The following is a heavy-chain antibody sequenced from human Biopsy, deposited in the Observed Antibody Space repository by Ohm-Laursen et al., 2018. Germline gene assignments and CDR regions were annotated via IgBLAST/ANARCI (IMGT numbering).Heavy chain of an antibody. V-gene: IGHV4-31*03. CDR3: VREPKTGTAEAWYFDL. J-gene: IGHJ2*01. CDR2: ISCNERT. Sequence: TLSLTCHVSGASVKTSSYFWAWIRQRPGKGLEWIGYISCNERTHYNPSLTSRLAISFDTSNNRISLQLRSVSVADTAVYYCVREPKTGTAEAWYFDLWGRGSPVTVPS. D-gene: IGHD3-9*01. CDR1: GASVKTSSYF.